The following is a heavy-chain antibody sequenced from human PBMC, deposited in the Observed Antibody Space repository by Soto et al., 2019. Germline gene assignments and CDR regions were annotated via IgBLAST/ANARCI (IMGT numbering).Heavy chain of an antibody. CDR2: TYYRCKCYN. J-gene: IGHJ4*02. CDR3: ARSGPGGYNAY. V-gene: IGHV6-1*01. CDR1: GDSVASNSAA. Sequence: PWQTLSLTCAIYGDSVASNSAAWNWISQSPSRGLEWLGRTYYRCKCYNHYAVYVKSRITVNPDTSKNQFSLQLNSVTPDDTAVHYCARSGPGGYNAYWGQGSL. D-gene: IGHD3-22*01.